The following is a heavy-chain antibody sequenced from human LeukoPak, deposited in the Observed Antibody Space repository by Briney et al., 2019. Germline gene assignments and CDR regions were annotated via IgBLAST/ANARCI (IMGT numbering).Heavy chain of an antibody. CDR2: INPSGDNT. J-gene: IGHJ5*02. CDR3: ARDNSVGDTAWWFDP. Sequence: ASVKVSCKASGYTFTNNFMHWVRQAPGQGLEWMGIINPSGDNTWYAQKFQGRVTMTRDMATSTDYMEVSSLRSEDTAVYYCARDNSVGDTAWWFDPWGQGTLVTVSS. V-gene: IGHV1-46*01. CDR1: GYTFTNNF. D-gene: IGHD1-26*01.